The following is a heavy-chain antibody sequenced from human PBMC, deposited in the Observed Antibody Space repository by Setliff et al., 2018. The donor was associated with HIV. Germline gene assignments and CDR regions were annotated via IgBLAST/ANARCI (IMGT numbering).Heavy chain of an antibody. CDR2: IYSGGST. CDR1: GGSIGGYY. J-gene: IGHJ3*01. D-gene: IGHD3-10*01. Sequence: PSETLSLTCTVSGGSIGGYYWSWIRQPPGTGLEWLGCIYSGGSTNYNPSLESRVTISLDTSKNQFSLRLTSVTAADTAVYYCARVRSYGSAYEAFDVWGPGTMVTVSS. V-gene: IGHV4-4*08. CDR3: ARVRSYGSAYEAFDV.